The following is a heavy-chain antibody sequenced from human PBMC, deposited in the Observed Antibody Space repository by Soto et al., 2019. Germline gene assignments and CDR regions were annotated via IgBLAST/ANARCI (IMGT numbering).Heavy chain of an antibody. J-gene: IGHJ6*02. CDR1: GGTFSSYA. D-gene: IGHD6-13*01. CDR2: IIPIFGTA. Sequence: SVKVSCKASGGTFSSYAISWVRQAPGQGLEWMGGIIPIFGTANYAQKFQGSVTITADESTSTAYMELSSLGSEDTAVYYCARPKHIYSSSWSDEYYYYYGMDVWGQGTTVTVSS. V-gene: IGHV1-69*13. CDR3: ARPKHIYSSSWSDEYYYYYGMDV.